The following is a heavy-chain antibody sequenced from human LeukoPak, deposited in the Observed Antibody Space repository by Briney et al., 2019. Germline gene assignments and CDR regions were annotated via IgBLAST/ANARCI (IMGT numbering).Heavy chain of an antibody. D-gene: IGHD3-22*01. CDR3: ARIGASEDENWFDP. V-gene: IGHV3-53*04. Sequence: GGSLRLSCAASGFTVSSNYMSWVRQAPGKGLEWVSVIYSGGSTYYADSVKGRFTISRHNSKNTLYLQMNSLGAEDTAVYYCARIGASEDENWFDPWGQGTLVTVSS. CDR2: IYSGGST. J-gene: IGHJ5*02. CDR1: GFTVSSNY.